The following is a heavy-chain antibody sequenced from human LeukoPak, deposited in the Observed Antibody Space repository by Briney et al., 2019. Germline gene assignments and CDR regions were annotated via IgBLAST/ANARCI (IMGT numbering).Heavy chain of an antibody. CDR1: GSTFSSYE. V-gene: IGHV3-48*03. CDR3: ARLRYDSSGYYSPYFDY. J-gene: IGHJ4*02. Sequence: GSLRLSCAASGSTFSSYEMNWVRQAPGKGLEWVSYISSSGSTIYYADSVEGRFTISRDNAKNSLYLQMDSLRAEDTAVYYCARLRYDSSGYYSPYFDYWGQGTLVTVSS. CDR2: ISSSGSTI. D-gene: IGHD3-22*01.